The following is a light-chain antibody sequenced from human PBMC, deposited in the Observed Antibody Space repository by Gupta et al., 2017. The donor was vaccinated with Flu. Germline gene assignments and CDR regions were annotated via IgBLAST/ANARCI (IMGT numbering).Light chain of an antibody. CDR1: QTFSSRY. CDR2: GAS. Sequence: RATLSCRASQTFSSRYLVSYQQKPGQAPRLLIYGASNRATGIPDRFSGSGSGTDFTLSISRLEPEDFAVYYCQYYGNSPPYNFGQGTKVEIK. J-gene: IGKJ2*01. V-gene: IGKV3-20*01. CDR3: QYYGNSPPYN.